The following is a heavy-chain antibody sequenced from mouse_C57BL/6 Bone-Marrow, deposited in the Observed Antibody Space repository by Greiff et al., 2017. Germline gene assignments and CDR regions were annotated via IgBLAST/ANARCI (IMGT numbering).Heavy chain of an antibody. Sequence: EVKLQESGGGLVQPGGSMKLSCVASGFTFSNYWMNWVRQSPEKGLEWVAQIRLKSDNYATHYAESVKGRFTISRDDSKSSVYLQMNNLRAEDTGIYYCTGHVFYDGYYLDYWGQGTTLTVSS. CDR1: GFTFSNYW. J-gene: IGHJ2*01. D-gene: IGHD2-3*01. V-gene: IGHV6-3*01. CDR2: IRLKSDNYAT. CDR3: TGHVFYDGYYLDY.